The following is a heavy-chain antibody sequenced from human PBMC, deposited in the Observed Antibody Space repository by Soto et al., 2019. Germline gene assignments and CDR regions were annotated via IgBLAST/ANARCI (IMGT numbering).Heavy chain of an antibody. J-gene: IGHJ6*02. Sequence: EVQLLESGGGLVQPGGSLRLSCAASGFTFSSYAMSWVRQAPGKGLEWVSAMSGSGGSTYYADSVKGRFTISRDNSKNTLYLQMNSLRAEDTAVYYCAKAIVVASNYYYYGMDVWGQGTTVTVSS. CDR3: AKAIVVASNYYYYGMDV. CDR1: GFTFSSYA. CDR2: MSGSGGST. V-gene: IGHV3-23*01. D-gene: IGHD3-22*01.